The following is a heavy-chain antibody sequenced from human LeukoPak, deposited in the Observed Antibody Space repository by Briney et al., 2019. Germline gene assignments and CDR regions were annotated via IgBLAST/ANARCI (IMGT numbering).Heavy chain of an antibody. CDR1: GGSFNGYY. Sequence: SETLSPSCGVYGGSFNGYYWSWIRQPPGKGLEWIGEISHSGNTNYNPSLKSRVTMSVDMSTKQLSLRLSSVTAADTAVYYCARCLIVTVAARGYGCYISACGNGTTVAVSS. D-gene: IGHD2-21*02. V-gene: IGHV4-34*01. CDR3: ARCLIVTVAARGYGCYISA. J-gene: IGHJ6*01. CDR2: ISHSGNT.